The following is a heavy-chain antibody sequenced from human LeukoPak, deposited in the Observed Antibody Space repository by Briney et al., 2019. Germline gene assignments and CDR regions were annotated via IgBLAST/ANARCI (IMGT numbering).Heavy chain of an antibody. Sequence: PGGSLRLSCAASGFTFSSYAMSWVRQAPGKGLEWVSVISAGGRITYYADSVKGRFTISRDNSKNTVDLQMNSLGAEDTAVYYCAKKSAGTLDDWGQGTLVTVSS. V-gene: IGHV3-23*01. D-gene: IGHD6-13*01. J-gene: IGHJ4*02. CDR3: AKKSAGTLDD. CDR2: ISAGGRIT. CDR1: GFTFSSYA.